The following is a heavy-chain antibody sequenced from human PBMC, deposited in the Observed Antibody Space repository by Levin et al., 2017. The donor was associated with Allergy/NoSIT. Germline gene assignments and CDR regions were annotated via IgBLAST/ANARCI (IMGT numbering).Heavy chain of an antibody. D-gene: IGHD1-7*01. CDR3: ARLRKLELRARYFDL. Sequence: GESLKISCKGSGYSFTSYWIGWVRQMPGKGLEWMGIIYPGDSDTRYSPSFQGQVTISADKSISTAYLQWSSLKASDTAMYYCARLRKLELRARYFDLWGRGTLVTVSS. V-gene: IGHV5-51*01. CDR1: GYSFTSYW. CDR2: IYPGDSDT. J-gene: IGHJ2*01.